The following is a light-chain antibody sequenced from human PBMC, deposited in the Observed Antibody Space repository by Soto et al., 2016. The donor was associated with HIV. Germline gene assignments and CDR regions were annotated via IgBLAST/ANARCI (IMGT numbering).Light chain of an antibody. J-gene: IGKJ1*01. Sequence: WLQQKPGKVPKLLIYKASSLKSGAPSRFSGSGSGTNFSLTINGLQADDSATYYCQQYDSFPWTFGQGTKVEIK. V-gene: IGKV1-5*03. CDR3: QQYDSFPWT. CDR2: KAS.